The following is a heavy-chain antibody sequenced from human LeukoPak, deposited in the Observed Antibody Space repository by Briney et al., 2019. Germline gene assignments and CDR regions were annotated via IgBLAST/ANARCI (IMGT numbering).Heavy chain of an antibody. J-gene: IGHJ6*03. V-gene: IGHV4-34*01. D-gene: IGHD3-10*01. CDR3: ARGYYGSGSHCCHMDV. CDR2: INHSGST. Sequence: SETLPLTCAVYVGSFSGYYWSWIRQPPGKGLEWIGEINHSGSTNYNSSLKSRVAISVDTSKNQFSLKLSSVTAADTAVYYCARGYYGSGSHCCHMDVWGKGTTITVS. CDR1: VGSFSGYY.